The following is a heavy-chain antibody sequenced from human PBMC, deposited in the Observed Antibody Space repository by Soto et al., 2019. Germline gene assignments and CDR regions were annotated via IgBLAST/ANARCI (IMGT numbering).Heavy chain of an antibody. V-gene: IGHV3-73*01. CDR2: IRSKANSYAT. Sequence: PGGSLRLSCAASGFTFSGSAMHWVRQASGKGLEWVGRIRSKANSYATAYAASVKGRFTISRDDSKNTAYLQMNSLKTEDTAVYYCTRPGNYGDYDDDAFDIWGQGTMVTVSS. CDR1: GFTFSGSA. CDR3: TRPGNYGDYDDDAFDI. J-gene: IGHJ3*02. D-gene: IGHD4-17*01.